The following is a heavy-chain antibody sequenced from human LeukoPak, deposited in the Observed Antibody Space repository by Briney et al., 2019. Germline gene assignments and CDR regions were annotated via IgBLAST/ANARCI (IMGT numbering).Heavy chain of an antibody. J-gene: IGHJ3*02. D-gene: IGHD5/OR15-5a*01. CDR3: AKAMDIVSDLNDAFDI. CDR1: GFTFSSYS. Sequence: KPGGSLRLSCAASGFTFSSYSMNWVRQAPGKGLEWVSSISSSSSYIYYADSVKGRFTISRDNAKNSLYLQMNSLRAEDTAVYYCAKAMDIVSDLNDAFDIWGQGTMVTVSS. V-gene: IGHV3-21*01. CDR2: ISSSSSYI.